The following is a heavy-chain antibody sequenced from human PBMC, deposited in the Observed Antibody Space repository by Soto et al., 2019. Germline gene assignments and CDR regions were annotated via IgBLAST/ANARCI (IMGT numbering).Heavy chain of an antibody. CDR2: IIPILGIA. D-gene: IGHD2-21*02. CDR1: GGTFSSYT. V-gene: IGHV1-69*04. J-gene: IGHJ6*03. CDR3: ARDVEETTFLRYYYYMDV. Sequence: ASVKVSCKASGGTFSSYTISWVRQAPGQGLEWMGRIIPILGIANYAQKFQGRVTITADKSTSTAYMELSSLRSEDTAVYYCARDVEETTFLRYYYYMDVWGKGTTVTVSS.